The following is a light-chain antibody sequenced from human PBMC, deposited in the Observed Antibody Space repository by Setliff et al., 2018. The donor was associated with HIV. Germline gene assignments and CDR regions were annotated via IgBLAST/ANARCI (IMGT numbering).Light chain of an antibody. Sequence: QSALTQPASVSGSPGQSITISCTGTSSDIGRYDYVSWYQFHPGKAPKFVIFEVNNRPSGVSARFSGSKSGNTASLSISGLQAEDEAEYFCSAYTTTTTLIFGGGTKVTVL. CDR1: SSDIGRYDY. J-gene: IGLJ2*01. CDR2: EVN. CDR3: SAYTTTTTLI. V-gene: IGLV2-14*01.